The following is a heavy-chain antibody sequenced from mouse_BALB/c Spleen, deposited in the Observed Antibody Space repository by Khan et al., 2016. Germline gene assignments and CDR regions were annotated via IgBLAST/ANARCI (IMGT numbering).Heavy chain of an antibody. CDR3: ARSALTFFDC. V-gene: IGHV3-2*02. J-gene: IGHJ2*01. Sequence: EVQLQESGPGLVKPSQSLSLTCTVTGYSITSDYAWNWIRQFPGNKLEWMGYISYSGSTSYNPSLKSRISITRDTSKNQFFLQLNSVTTEDTATYYCARSALTFFDCWGQGTTLTVSS. CDR2: ISYSGST. D-gene: IGHD4-1*01. CDR1: GYSITSDYA.